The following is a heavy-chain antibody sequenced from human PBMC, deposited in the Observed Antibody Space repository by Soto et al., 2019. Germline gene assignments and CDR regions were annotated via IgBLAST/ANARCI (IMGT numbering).Heavy chain of an antibody. Sequence: ASVKVSCKASGYTFTSYYMHWVRQAPGQGLEWMGIINPSGGSTSYAQKFQGRVTMTRDTSTSTVYMELSSLRSEDTAVYYCARSRPYYDMLTGYYGSNFDYWGQGTLVTVSS. CDR3: ARSRPYYDMLTGYYGSNFDY. CDR2: INPSGGST. D-gene: IGHD3-9*01. V-gene: IGHV1-46*01. J-gene: IGHJ4*02. CDR1: GYTFTSYY.